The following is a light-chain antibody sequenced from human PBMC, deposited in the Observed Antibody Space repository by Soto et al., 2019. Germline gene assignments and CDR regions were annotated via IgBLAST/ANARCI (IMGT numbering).Light chain of an antibody. CDR1: QTVLYSSNHKNF. J-gene: IGKJ2*01. CDR3: QQYYTTPPT. CDR2: CAA. Sequence: DIVMTQSPDSLAVSLGERATINCKSSQTVLYSSNHKNFLAWYQQKPRQPPKLLIYCAASRESGVPDRFSGSGSATDFTLTISSLQAEDVAVYYCQQYYTTPPTFGQGTELEIK. V-gene: IGKV4-1*01.